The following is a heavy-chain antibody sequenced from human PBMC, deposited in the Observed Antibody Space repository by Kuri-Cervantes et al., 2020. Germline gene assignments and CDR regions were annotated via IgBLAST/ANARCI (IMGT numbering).Heavy chain of an antibody. J-gene: IGHJ4*02. CDR1: GFSFSNFW. V-gene: IGHV3-7*03. CDR3: AKRMSYSSSWYYFDY. D-gene: IGHD6-13*01. Sequence: GGSLRLSCVGSGFSFSNFWISWVRQAPGKGLEWVGNINQDGSVTHFVDSVKGRFTISRDNSKNTLYLQIDSLRAEDTAIYYCAKRMSYSSSWYYFDYRGQGTLVTVSS. CDR2: INQDGSVT.